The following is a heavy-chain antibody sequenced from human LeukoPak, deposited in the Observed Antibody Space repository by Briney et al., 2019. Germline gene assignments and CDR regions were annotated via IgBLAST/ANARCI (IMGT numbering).Heavy chain of an antibody. D-gene: IGHD2-2*01. CDR3: AGSSTSPDDWFDP. CDR2: IIPIFGTV. V-gene: IGHV1-69*06. CDR1: GGTFSSYA. J-gene: IGHJ5*02. Sequence: ASVMVSCKASGGTFSSYAISWVRQAPGQGLEWMGGIIPIFGTVNYAQKFQGRVTITADKSTSTAYTELSSLRSEDTAVYYCAGSSTSPDDWFDPWGQGTLVTVSS.